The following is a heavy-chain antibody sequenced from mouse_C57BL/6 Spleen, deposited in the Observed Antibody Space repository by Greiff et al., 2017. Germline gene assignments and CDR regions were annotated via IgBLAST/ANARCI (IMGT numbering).Heavy chain of an antibody. Sequence: ESGPGILQPSQTLSLTCSFSGFSLSTFGMGVGWIRQPSGKGLEWLAHSWWDDDKYYNPALKSRLTISKDTSKNQVFLKIANVDTADTATYYCARIAVYGYDTEFAYWGQGTLVTVSA. V-gene: IGHV8-8*01. CDR1: GFSLSTFGMG. CDR3: ARIAVYGYDTEFAY. CDR2: SWWDDDK. J-gene: IGHJ3*01. D-gene: IGHD2-2*01.